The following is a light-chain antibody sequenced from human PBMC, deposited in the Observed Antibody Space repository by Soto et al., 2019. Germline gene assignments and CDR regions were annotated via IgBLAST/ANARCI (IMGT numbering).Light chain of an antibody. CDR3: QQYNNWPRT. V-gene: IGKV3-15*01. CDR2: GAS. Sequence: EIVMTQSPATLSVSPGARAPLSCRASQSVSSYLAWYQQKPGQAPRLLIYGASTRATAIPARFSGSGSGTEFTLTISSLQSEDFAVYYCQQYNNWPRTFGQGTKVDIK. CDR1: QSVSSY. J-gene: IGKJ1*01.